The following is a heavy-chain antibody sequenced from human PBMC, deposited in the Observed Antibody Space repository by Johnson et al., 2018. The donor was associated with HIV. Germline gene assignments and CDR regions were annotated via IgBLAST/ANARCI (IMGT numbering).Heavy chain of an antibody. D-gene: IGHD1-20*01. J-gene: IGHJ3*02. CDR1: GFTFDDYG. V-gene: IGHV3-20*04. Sequence: MQLVESGGGVVRPGGSLRVSCAASGFTFDDYGMNWVRQAPGKGLEWVSGINWNGDSTGYAASVKGRFTISRDNAKNSLYLQMNSLRAEDTAVYYCASADYNWGSPGAFDIWGQGTTVTVSS. CDR2: INWNGDST. CDR3: ASADYNWGSPGAFDI.